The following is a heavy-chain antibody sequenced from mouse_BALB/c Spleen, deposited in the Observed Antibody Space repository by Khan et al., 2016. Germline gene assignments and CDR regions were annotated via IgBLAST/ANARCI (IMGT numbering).Heavy chain of an antibody. CDR3: ATYGNYEGFDY. Sequence: EVQLQESGPGLVKPSQSLSLSCSVTGYSITSGYYWYWNRQFAGNKQEWMGYISYDGSTNYNETFKNRISITRDTSTNQSFMQFNTVNTEDTATYCCATYGNYEGFDYWGQGTLVTVSA. CDR1: GYSITSGYY. V-gene: IGHV3-6*01. CDR2: ISYDGST. J-gene: IGHJ3*01. D-gene: IGHD2-1*01.